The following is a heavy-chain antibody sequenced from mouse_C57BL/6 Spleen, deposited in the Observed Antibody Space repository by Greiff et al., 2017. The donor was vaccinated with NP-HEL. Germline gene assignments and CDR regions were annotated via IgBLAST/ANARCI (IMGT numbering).Heavy chain of an antibody. V-gene: IGHV1-47*01. CDR3: ARGDYDYGGLDY. D-gene: IGHD2-4*01. CDR1: GYTFTTYP. J-gene: IGHJ2*01. CDR2: FHPYNDDT. Sequence: QVQLQQSGAELVKPGASVKMSCKASGYTFTTYPIEWMKQNHGKSLEWIGNFHPYNDDTKYNEKFKGKATLTVEKSSSTAYMQLSSLTSEDSAVYYCARGDYDYGGLDYWGKGTTLTVSS.